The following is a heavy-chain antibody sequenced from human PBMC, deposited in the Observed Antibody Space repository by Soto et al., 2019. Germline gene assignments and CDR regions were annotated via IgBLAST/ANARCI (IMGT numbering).Heavy chain of an antibody. CDR1: GFTVSNNH. J-gene: IGHJ4*02. Sequence: EVQLVESGGGLVQPGGSLRLSCAASGFTVSNNHLSWVRQAPGKGLEWVSVIFTSGTTFYAESVKGRFTISRDTSKNTVSLQMNSLRVEDTGLYYCTREGYRYVFLIGIDSLGQGALVSVSS. D-gene: IGHD5-18*01. CDR3: TREGYRYVFLIGIDS. V-gene: IGHV3-66*01. CDR2: IFTSGTT.